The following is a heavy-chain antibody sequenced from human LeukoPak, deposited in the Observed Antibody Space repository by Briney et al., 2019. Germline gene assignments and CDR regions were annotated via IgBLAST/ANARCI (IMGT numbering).Heavy chain of an antibody. CDR1: GGSFSGYY. D-gene: IGHD3-16*01. CDR2: INHSGST. J-gene: IGHJ5*02. Sequence: PSETLPLTCAVYGGSFSGYYWSWIRQPPGKGLEWIGEINHSGSTNYNPSLKSRVTISVDTSMNQFSLKLNSVTAADTAVYYCARHYGPWGQGTLVTVSS. V-gene: IGHV4-34*01. CDR3: ARHYGP.